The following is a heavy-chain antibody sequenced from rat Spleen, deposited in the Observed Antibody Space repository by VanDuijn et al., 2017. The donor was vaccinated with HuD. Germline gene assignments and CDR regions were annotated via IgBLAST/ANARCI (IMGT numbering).Heavy chain of an antibody. Sequence: EVQLQESGPGLVKPSQSLSLTCSVTGHSITTAYRWNWIRKFPGNKLEWMGYINSAGSTIYNPSLKNRISITRDTSKNQLFLQVNSVTTEDTATYYCARLGTEAIGNWFSYLGQGTLVTVSS. V-gene: IGHV3-3*01. CDR1: GHSITTAYR. CDR2: INSAGST. CDR3: ARLGTEAIGNWFSY. J-gene: IGHJ3*01. D-gene: IGHD1-11*01.